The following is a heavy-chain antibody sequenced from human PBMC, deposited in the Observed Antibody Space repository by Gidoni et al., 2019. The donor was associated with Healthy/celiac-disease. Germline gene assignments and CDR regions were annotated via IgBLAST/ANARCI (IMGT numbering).Heavy chain of an antibody. J-gene: IGHJ4*02. CDR1: GGSISSSSYS. Sequence: LQLQESVPGLVQPSVTLSLTCTVSGGSISSSSYSWGWIRQPPGKGLEWSGSIYYSGSTYYNPSLKSRVTISVDTSKNKFSLKLSSVTAADTAVYYCARHGQWELLFDYWGQGTLVTVSS. CDR3: ARHGQWELLFDY. V-gene: IGHV4-39*01. CDR2: IYYSGST. D-gene: IGHD1-26*01.